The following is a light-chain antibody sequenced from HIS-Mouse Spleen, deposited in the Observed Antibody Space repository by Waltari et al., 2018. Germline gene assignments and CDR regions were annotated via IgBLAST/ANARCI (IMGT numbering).Light chain of an antibody. CDR2: DDS. V-gene: IGLV2-14*03. J-gene: IGLJ2*01. CDR1: TRDVGAYNQ. Sequence: QSDLTHPASFSGSPGQSVTISRTGPTRDVGAYNQFSWYQQHPGKAPKLMIYDDSNRPSGVSTRCSGSKSGNTASLTISGLQDEDEADYYCSSYTSSGTLVVFGGGTKLTVL. CDR3: SSYTSSGTLVV.